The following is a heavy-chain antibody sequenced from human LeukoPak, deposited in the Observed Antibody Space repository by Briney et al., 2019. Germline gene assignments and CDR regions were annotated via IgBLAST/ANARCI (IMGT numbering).Heavy chain of an antibody. Sequence: PGGSLRLSCAASGFTFSSYGIHWVRQAPGKGLEWVAIISYDGSNKYYADSVKGRFTISRDNSENTLYLQMNSLRAEDTAVYYCARDECGGDCYPYNYWGQGTLVTVSS. CDR1: GFTFSSYG. CDR2: ISYDGSNK. CDR3: ARDECGGDCYPYNY. V-gene: IGHV3-30*03. D-gene: IGHD2-21*02. J-gene: IGHJ4*02.